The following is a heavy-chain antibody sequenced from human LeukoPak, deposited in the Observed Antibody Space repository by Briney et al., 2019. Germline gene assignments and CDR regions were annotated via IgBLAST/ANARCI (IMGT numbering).Heavy chain of an antibody. CDR1: GYGFSVVY. J-gene: IGHJ5*02. V-gene: IGHV1-2*02. CDR3: ATSSSVTHTRDP. D-gene: IGHD5/OR15-5a*01. Sequence: GASVKVSCKASGYGFSVVYFNCVRQAPGQGLEWMGWINPHSGATNYAQRFQGRVSMDASFDTAYIELSRLTSDDTAVYYCATSSSVTHTRDPWGQGTLVTVSS. CDR2: INPHSGAT.